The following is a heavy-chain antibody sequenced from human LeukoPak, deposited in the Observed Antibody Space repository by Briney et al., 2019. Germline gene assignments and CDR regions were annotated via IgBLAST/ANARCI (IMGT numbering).Heavy chain of an antibody. CDR3: ARTVQYYDILTGYYDH. D-gene: IGHD3-9*01. J-gene: IGHJ4*02. Sequence: PGGSLRLSCAASGFTFSSYGMHWVRQAPGKGLEWVAVIWYDGSNKYYEDSVKGRFTISRDNSKNTLYLQMNSLRAEDTAVYYCARTVQYYDILTGYYDHWGQGTLVTVSS. V-gene: IGHV3-33*01. CDR1: GFTFSSYG. CDR2: IWYDGSNK.